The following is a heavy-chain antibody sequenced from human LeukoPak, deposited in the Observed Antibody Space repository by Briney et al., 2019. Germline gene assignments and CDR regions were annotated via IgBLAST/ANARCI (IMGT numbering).Heavy chain of an antibody. V-gene: IGHV4-39*01. CDR2: IYYSGST. Sequence: SETLSLTCTVSGGSISSSSYYWGWIRQPPGKGLEWIGSIYYSGSTYYNPSLKSRVTISVDTSKNQFSLKLCSVTAADTAVYYCARYSSSYYFDYWGQGTLVTVSS. J-gene: IGHJ4*02. CDR3: ARYSSSYYFDY. CDR1: GGSISSSSYY. D-gene: IGHD6-6*01.